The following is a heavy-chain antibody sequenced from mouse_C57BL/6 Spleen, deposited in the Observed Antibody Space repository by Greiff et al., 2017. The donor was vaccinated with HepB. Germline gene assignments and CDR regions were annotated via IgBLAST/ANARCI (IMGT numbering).Heavy chain of an antibody. CDR2: ISSGSSTI. V-gene: IGHV5-17*01. CDR3: AREGSNYLYYYAMDY. Sequence: EVMLVESGGGLVKPGGSLKLSCAASGFTFSDYGMHWVRQAPEKGLEWVAYISSGSSTIYYADTVKGRFTISRDTAKNTLFLQMTSLRSEDTAMYYCAREGSNYLYYYAMDYWGQGTSVTVSS. CDR1: GFTFSDYG. J-gene: IGHJ4*01. D-gene: IGHD2-5*01.